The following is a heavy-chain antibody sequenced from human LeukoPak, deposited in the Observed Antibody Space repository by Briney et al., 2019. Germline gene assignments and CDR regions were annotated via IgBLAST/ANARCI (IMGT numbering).Heavy chain of an antibody. CDR1: GFTFSSYA. J-gene: IGHJ6*04. Sequence: ESGGSVVQPGRSLRLSCAASGFTFSSYAMHWVRQAPGKGLEWVAVISYDGSNKYYADSVKGRFTISRDNAKNTLYLQMNSLRAEDTAVYYCARGPPRNRVHYYYYGMDVWGKGTTVTVSS. CDR2: ISYDGSNK. CDR3: ARGPPRNRVHYYYYGMDV. V-gene: IGHV3-30*04.